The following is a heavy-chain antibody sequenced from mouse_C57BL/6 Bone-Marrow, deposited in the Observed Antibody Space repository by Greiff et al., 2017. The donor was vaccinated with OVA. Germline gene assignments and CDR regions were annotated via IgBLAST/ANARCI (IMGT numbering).Heavy chain of an antibody. CDR3: VRHAGDGYYPFDY. CDR1: GFSFNTYA. Sequence: EVQLVESGGGLVQPKGSLKLSCAASGFSFNTYAMNWVRQAPGKGLEWVARIRSKSNNYATYYADSVKDRFTISRDDSESMLYLQMNNLKTEDTAMYYCVRHAGDGYYPFDYWGQGTTLTVSS. D-gene: IGHD2-3*01. CDR2: IRSKSNNYAT. J-gene: IGHJ2*01. V-gene: IGHV10-1*01.